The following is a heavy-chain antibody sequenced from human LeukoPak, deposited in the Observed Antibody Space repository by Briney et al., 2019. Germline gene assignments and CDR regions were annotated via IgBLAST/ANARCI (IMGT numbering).Heavy chain of an antibody. Sequence: SGTLSLTCAVSGGSISSSDWWSWVRQPPGKGLEWIGSIYYSGSTYYNPSLKSRVTISVDTSKNQFSLKLSSVTAADTAVYYCARHGGSSGWYYFDYWGQGTLVTVSS. CDR3: ARHGGSSGWYYFDY. D-gene: IGHD6-19*01. J-gene: IGHJ4*02. V-gene: IGHV4-4*02. CDR2: IYYSGST. CDR1: GGSISSSDW.